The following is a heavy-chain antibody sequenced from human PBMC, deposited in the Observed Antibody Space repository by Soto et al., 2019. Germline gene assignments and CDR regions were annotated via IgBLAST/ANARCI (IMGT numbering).Heavy chain of an antibody. J-gene: IGHJ4*02. D-gene: IGHD3-22*01. CDR3: ARRPRDRAPDF. CDR2: ISAYNGKT. CDR1: GYTFNSYG. Sequence: QVQLVQSGAEVKKPGASVKVSCEASGYTFNSYGITWVRQAPGQGLEWIGWISAYNGKTNYAQNLQGRVTMTTDTSTSTAHIELRSLIFDDTAVYFCARRPRDRAPDFWGQGTLVTVSS. V-gene: IGHV1-18*01.